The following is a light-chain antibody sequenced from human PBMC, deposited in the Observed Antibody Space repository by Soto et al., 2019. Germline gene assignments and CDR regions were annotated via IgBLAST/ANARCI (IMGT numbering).Light chain of an antibody. V-gene: IGKV3-15*01. J-gene: IGKJ2*01. Sequence: EIVMTQSPATLSVSPGERATLSCRASQSVSSNLAWYQQKPGQAPRLLIYGASTRATGIPARFSGSGSGTEFTLTIRSLQSEDFAVYYCQQYNNWPPYTFRQGTKLENK. CDR3: QQYNNWPPYT. CDR1: QSVSSN. CDR2: GAS.